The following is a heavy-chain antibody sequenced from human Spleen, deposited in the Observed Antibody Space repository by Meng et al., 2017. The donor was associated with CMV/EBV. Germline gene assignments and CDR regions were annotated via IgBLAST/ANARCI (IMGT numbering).Heavy chain of an antibody. CDR3: AKATGGLPSTSVDK. CDR1: GFTFNDYA. Sequence: LSLTCAASGFTFNDYAMNWVRQAPGKGLEWVSGISRNGGTIGYVDSVRGRFTISRDNAKNSLFLEMNGLRTEDTAFYYRAKATGGLPSTSVDKWGQGTLVTVSS. D-gene: IGHD3-16*01. J-gene: IGHJ4*02. CDR2: ISRNGGTI. V-gene: IGHV3-9*01.